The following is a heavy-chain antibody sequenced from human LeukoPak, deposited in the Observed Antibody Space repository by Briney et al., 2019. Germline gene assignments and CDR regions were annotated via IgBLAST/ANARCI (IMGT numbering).Heavy chain of an antibody. CDR3: ARDLEAAAGTNWFDP. CDR2: IIPIFGTA. V-gene: IGHV1-69*13. J-gene: IGHJ5*02. CDR1: GGTFSSYA. D-gene: IGHD6-13*01. Sequence: SVKVSCKASGGTFSSYAISWVRQAPGQGLEWMGGIIPIFGTANYAQKFQGRVTITADESTSTAYMELSSLRSEDTAVYYCARDLEAAAGTNWFDPWGQGTLVTVSS.